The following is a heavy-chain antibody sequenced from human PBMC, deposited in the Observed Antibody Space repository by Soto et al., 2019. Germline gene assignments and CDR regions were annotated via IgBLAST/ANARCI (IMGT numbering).Heavy chain of an antibody. V-gene: IGHV5-51*01. CDR2: IDPGDSDT. CDR3: VREPYYYDSSGVDY. D-gene: IGHD3-22*01. CDR1: GYSFNSYW. Sequence: GESLKISCKGSGYSFNSYWISWVRQMPGKGLEWMGRIDPGDSDTRYSPSFQGQVTISADKSISTAYLQWSSLKASDTAMYYCVREPYYYDSSGVDYWGQGTLVTVSS. J-gene: IGHJ4*02.